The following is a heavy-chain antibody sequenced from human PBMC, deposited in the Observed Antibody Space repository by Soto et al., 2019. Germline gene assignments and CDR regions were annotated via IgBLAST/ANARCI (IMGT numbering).Heavy chain of an antibody. V-gene: IGHV1-18*04. J-gene: IGHJ3*02. D-gene: IGHD1-26*01. CDR2: ISAYNGNT. Sequence: ASVKVSCKASGYTFTSYGISGVRQAPGQGLEWMGWISAYNGNTNYAQKLQGRVTMTTDTSTSTAYMELRSLRSDDTAVYYCATHGWIIPYSGSGYAFDIWGQGTMVTVSS. CDR1: GYTFTSYG. CDR3: ATHGWIIPYSGSGYAFDI.